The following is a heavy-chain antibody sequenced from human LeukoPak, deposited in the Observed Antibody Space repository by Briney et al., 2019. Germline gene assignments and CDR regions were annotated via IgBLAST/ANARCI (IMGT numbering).Heavy chain of an antibody. J-gene: IGHJ4*02. Sequence: GGSLRLSCEASGFTFTNYAMSWVRQAPEKGLEWVSGISGSGGSTYYADSVKGRFTISRDNSKNTLYLQMNSLRGEDTAIYYCAKVPMVRGIIPQNFDYWGQGTLVTVSS. CDR2: ISGSGGST. CDR3: AKVPMVRGIIPQNFDY. D-gene: IGHD3-10*01. CDR1: GFTFTNYA. V-gene: IGHV3-23*01.